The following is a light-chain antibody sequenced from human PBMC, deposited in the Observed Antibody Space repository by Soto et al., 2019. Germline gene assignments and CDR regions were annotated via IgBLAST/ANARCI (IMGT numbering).Light chain of an antibody. CDR2: GAF. V-gene: IGKV3-20*01. CDR3: QQYFDSMT. Sequence: IVLTQSPGSLSLSPGERATLSCWASQTVASSSLAWYQQRPGHAPKLLMYGAFHRATGIPDRFSGRESGRNYTLTISRLDPEDSAVYYCQQYFDSMTFGGGTKVEI. J-gene: IGKJ4*01. CDR1: QTVASSS.